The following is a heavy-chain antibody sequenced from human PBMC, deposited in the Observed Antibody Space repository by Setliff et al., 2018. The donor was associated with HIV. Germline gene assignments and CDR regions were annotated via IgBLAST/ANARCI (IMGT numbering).Heavy chain of an antibody. CDR3: ATSPLGYCSGGSCYQYFDY. V-gene: IGHV5-51*01. D-gene: IGHD2-15*01. CDR2: VHPGNSAT. J-gene: IGHJ4*02. CDR1: GYTFLDYW. Sequence: PGESLKISCKASGYTFLDYWIAWVRQMPGKGLDWMGIVHPGNSATRYSPSFQGQVTISADKSISTAYMQWSSLKASDTAMYYCATSPLGYCSGGSCYQYFDYWGPGTLVTVSS.